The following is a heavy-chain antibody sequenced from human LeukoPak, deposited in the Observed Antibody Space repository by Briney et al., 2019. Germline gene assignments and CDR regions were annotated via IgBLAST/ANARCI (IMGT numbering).Heavy chain of an antibody. CDR3: ARQLDYYGSGSFRVVDY. CDR1: GGSISSSSYY. CDR2: IYYSGST. V-gene: IGHV4-39*01. Sequence: PSETLSLTCTVSGGSISSSSYYWGWIRQPPGKGLEWIGSIYYSGSTYYNPSLKSRVTISVDTSKNQFSLKLSSVTAADTAVYYCARQLDYYGSGSFRVVDYWGQGTLVTVSS. J-gene: IGHJ4*02. D-gene: IGHD3-10*01.